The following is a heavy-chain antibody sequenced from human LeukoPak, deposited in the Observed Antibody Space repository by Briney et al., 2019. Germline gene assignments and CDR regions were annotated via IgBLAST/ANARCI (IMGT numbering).Heavy chain of an antibody. D-gene: IGHD6-13*01. CDR3: VEDLGSNWYSFDY. CDR2: INWDGTNT. J-gene: IGHJ4*02. Sequence: PGGSLRLSCAASGGTTDDYGMSWVRQAPGKGLEWVSGINWDGTNTYYAESVKGRFTISRDSAEKSLYLQMNSLRDDDTAFYYCVEDLGSNWYSFDYWGQGTLVTVSS. V-gene: IGHV3-20*04. CDR1: GGTTDDYG.